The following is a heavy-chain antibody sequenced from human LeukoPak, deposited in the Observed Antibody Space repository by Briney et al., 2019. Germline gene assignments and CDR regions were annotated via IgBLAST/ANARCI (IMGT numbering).Heavy chain of an antibody. Sequence: GASVKVSCKASGYTFTSYYMHWVRQAPGQGLEWMGIINPSGGSTSYAQKFQGRVTMTRDTSTSTVYMELSSLRSEDTAVYYCTRGVLRFLEWSPMDVWGQGTTVTVSS. CDR3: TRGVLRFLEWSPMDV. CDR2: INPSGGST. J-gene: IGHJ6*02. D-gene: IGHD3-3*01. V-gene: IGHV1-46*01. CDR1: GYTFTSYY.